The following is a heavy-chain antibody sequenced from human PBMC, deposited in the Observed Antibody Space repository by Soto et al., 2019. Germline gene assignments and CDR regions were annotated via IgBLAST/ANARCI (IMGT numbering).Heavy chain of an antibody. Sequence: ASVKVSCKASGYTLTGYYMHWVRQAPGQGLEWMGWINPNSGGTNYAQKFQGRVTMTRDTSISTAYMELSRLRSDDTAVYYCARSNYYDSSGYGSVAFDIWGQGTMVTVSS. V-gene: IGHV1-2*02. CDR3: ARSNYYDSSGYGSVAFDI. CDR1: GYTLTGYY. CDR2: INPNSGGT. J-gene: IGHJ3*02. D-gene: IGHD3-22*01.